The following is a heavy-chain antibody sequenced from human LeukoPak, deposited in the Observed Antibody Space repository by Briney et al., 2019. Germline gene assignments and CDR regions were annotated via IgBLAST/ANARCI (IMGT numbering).Heavy chain of an antibody. CDR3: ARNASSGFFNA. Sequence: SETQSLTCTVSGQSIINNYYWGWIRQSPGKGLEWIGSIHHSGNRFESGSTHYNPSLRSRVTVSADTSKNEFSLTLRSVTAADTAVYFCARNASSGFFNAWGRGTLVTVSS. D-gene: IGHD6-25*01. V-gene: IGHV4-38-2*02. J-gene: IGHJ1*01. CDR2: IHHSGNRFESGST. CDR1: GQSIINNYY.